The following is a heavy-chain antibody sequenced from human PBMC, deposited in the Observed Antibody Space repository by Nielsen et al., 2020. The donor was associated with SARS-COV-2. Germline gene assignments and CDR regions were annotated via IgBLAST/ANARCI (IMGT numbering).Heavy chain of an antibody. Sequence: GSLKISCAASRFTFSSYGMHWVRQAPGKGLEWVAVISYDGSNKYYADFVKGRFTVSRDNSKNTLYLQMNSLKTEDTAVYYCAKDAQVGIYGMAVAGTLGYYDYWGQGTLVTVSS. J-gene: IGHJ4*02. CDR3: AKDAQVGIYGMAVAGTLGYYDY. V-gene: IGHV3-30*18. D-gene: IGHD6-19*01. CDR2: ISYDGSNK. CDR1: RFTFSSYG.